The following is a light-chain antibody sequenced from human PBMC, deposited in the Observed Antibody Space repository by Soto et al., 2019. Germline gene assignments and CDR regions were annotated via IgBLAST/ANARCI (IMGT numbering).Light chain of an antibody. CDR3: QHYSGSPLYT. Sequence: EIVLTQSPGTLSLSPGERATLSCRASQSITSSHLAWYQQKPGQAPRLLIYDISRRATGIPDRFSGSASGTDFTLTVSRLEPEDFAVYFCQHYSGSPLYTFGQGTKMEIK. J-gene: IGKJ2*01. V-gene: IGKV3-20*01. CDR1: QSITSSH. CDR2: DIS.